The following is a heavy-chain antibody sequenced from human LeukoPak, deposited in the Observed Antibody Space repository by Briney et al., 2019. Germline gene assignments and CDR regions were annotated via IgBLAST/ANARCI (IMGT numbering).Heavy chain of an antibody. Sequence: PGGSLRLSCASSGFSFSDAWMSWVRQIPGKGLEWVGRIESKTDGGTTDYAAPVKGRFTISRDDSTNTLYLQMNSLKSEDTAVYYCTTYGSGRKFDYWGQGILVTVSS. J-gene: IGHJ4*02. CDR1: GFSFSDAW. D-gene: IGHD3-10*01. CDR3: TTYGSGRKFDY. CDR2: IESKTDGGTT. V-gene: IGHV3-15*04.